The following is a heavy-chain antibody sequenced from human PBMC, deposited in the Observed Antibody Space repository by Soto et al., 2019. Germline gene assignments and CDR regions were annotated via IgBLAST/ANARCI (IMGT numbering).Heavy chain of an antibody. J-gene: IGHJ6*02. D-gene: IGHD2-15*01. V-gene: IGHV3-53*01. CDR2: IYGGDST. CDR3: ARVDSVVYYYGMDV. CDR1: GFTISYFY. Sequence: EVQLVESEGGLIQPGGSLRLSCAASGFTISYFYMNWVRQAPGKGLEWVSVIYGGDSTYYADSVKGRFTTSRDSSKNTVYLEMNSLRAEDTAVYYCARVDSVVYYYGMDVWGQGTTVTVSS.